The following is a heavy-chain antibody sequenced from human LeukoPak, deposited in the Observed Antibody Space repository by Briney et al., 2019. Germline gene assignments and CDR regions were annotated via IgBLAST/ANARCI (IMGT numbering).Heavy chain of an antibody. CDR1: GFTFSSCA. CDR2: IDVGGGNT. Sequence: GGALRLSCVASGFTFSSCAMSWVRQAPGKGLEGVSAIDVGGGNTYYADSVKGRFTFSRDNFKNTLHLQMNSLRAEDTAVYYCAKADTGGNYFDHWGQGTLVTVSS. V-gene: IGHV3-23*01. CDR3: AKADTGGNYFDH. J-gene: IGHJ4*02. D-gene: IGHD1-26*01.